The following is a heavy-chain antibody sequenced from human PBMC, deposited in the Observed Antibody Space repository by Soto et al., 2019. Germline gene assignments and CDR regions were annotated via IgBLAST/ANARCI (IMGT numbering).Heavy chain of an antibody. Sequence: PSETLSLTCAVCGGSFSGYYWSWIRQPPGKGLEWIGEINHSGSTNYNPSLKSRVTISVDTSKNQFSLKLSSVTAADTAVYYCARGDSYGVSSSRNYFDYWGQGTLVTVSS. J-gene: IGHJ4*02. CDR3: ARGDSYGVSSSRNYFDY. CDR2: INHSGST. CDR1: GGSFSGYY. D-gene: IGHD6-13*01. V-gene: IGHV4-34*01.